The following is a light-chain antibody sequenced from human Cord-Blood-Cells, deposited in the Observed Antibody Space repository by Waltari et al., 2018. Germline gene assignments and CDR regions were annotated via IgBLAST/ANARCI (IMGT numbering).Light chain of an antibody. CDR2: EDN. CDR1: SGSIASNY. J-gene: IGLJ3*02. Sequence: NFMLTQPHSVSESPGKTVTISCTRSSGSIASNYVQWYQQRPGSSPTTVIYEDNQRRSGVPDRFSGSIDSSSNAASLTISGRKTEDEADYYCQSYDSSNWVFGGGTKLTVL. CDR3: QSYDSSNWV. V-gene: IGLV6-57*01.